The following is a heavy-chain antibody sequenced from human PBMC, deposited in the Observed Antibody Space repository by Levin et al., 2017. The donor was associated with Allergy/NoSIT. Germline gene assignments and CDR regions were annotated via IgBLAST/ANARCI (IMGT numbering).Heavy chain of an antibody. V-gene: IGHV3-30-3*01. D-gene: IGHD1-14*01. CDR1: GFTFSTYA. CDR2: ISYDGNIK. CDR3: ARGTRGYVDS. Sequence: PGGSLRLSCTASGFTFSTYAIHWVRLPPGKGLETVAIISYDGNIKFYADSVKGRFTISRDNSKNTPYLHMNGLKSEDTAVYYCARGTRGYVDSWGQGTLVTVSS. J-gene: IGHJ4*02.